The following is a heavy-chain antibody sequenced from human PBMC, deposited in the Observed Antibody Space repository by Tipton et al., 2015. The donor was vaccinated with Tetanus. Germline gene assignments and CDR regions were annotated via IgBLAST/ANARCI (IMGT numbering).Heavy chain of an antibody. D-gene: IGHD6-25*01. CDR2: VYSGGST. CDR1: GDSISSSGYY. V-gene: IGHV4-39*07. CDR3: ARMQRYGMDV. J-gene: IGHJ6*02. Sequence: TLSLTCSVSGDSISSSGYYWVWIRQPPGKGLEWLGYVYSGGSTYYNPSLKSRVTISVDTSKNQFSLKLSSVTAADTAVYYCARMQRYGMDVWGHGTTVTVSS.